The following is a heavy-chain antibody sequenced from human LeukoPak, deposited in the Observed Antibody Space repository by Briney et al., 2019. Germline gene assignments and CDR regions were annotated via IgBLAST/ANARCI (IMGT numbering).Heavy chain of an antibody. CDR2: IRYDGSNK. D-gene: IGHD3-22*01. V-gene: IGHV3-30*02. J-gene: IGHJ4*02. CDR1: GFTFSSYD. CDR3: AKDPTHYRVWDYYETIGLSY. Sequence: GGSLRLSCAASGFTFSSYDMHWVRQAPGKGLEGVAFIRYDGSNKYYADSVKGRFTISRDNSKNTLNLQMNSLRAEDTAVYYCAKDPTHYRVWDYYETIGLSYWGQGTLVTVSS.